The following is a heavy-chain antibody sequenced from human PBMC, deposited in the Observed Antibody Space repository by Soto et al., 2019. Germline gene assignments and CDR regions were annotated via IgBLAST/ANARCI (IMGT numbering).Heavy chain of an antibody. J-gene: IGHJ5*02. V-gene: IGHV6-1*01. Sequence: SQTLSLTCAISGDSVSSNSAAWNWIRQSPSRGLEWLGRTYYRSKWYNDYAVSVKSRITINPDTSKNQFSLQLNSVTPEATAVYYCARDRSRDGYNYNWFDPWGQGTLVTVSS. D-gene: IGHD5-12*01. CDR3: ARDRSRDGYNYNWFDP. CDR2: TYYRSKWYN. CDR1: GDSVSSNSAA.